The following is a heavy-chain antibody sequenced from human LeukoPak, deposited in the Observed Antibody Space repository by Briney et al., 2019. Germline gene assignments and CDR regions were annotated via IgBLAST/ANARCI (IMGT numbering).Heavy chain of an antibody. D-gene: IGHD6-13*01. Sequence: GESLKISCQGSGYRFTSYWIGWVRQMPGKGLEWMGIIYPGDSDTRYSPSFQGQVTISADKSISTAYLQWSSLKASDTAMYYCASEDDSSSWYYWGQGTLVTVSS. CDR2: IYPGDSDT. V-gene: IGHV5-51*01. J-gene: IGHJ4*02. CDR3: ASEDDSSSWYY. CDR1: GYRFTSYW.